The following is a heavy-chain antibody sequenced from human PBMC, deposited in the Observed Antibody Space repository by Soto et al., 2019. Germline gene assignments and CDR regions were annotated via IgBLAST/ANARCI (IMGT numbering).Heavy chain of an antibody. J-gene: IGHJ5*02. CDR3: ARDRVDCSGGNCWRSVEDT. Sequence: QVQLVQSGAEVKKPGASVKVSCKASGYTFTSYYMHWVRQAPGQGLEWMGIIDPSGGGTSYAQKFQGRLTMTRDTSTSTVYMALSSLRSEDTAVYYCARDRVDCSGGNCWRSVEDTWGQGTLVTVSS. CDR1: GYTFTSYY. D-gene: IGHD2-15*01. CDR2: IDPSGGGT. V-gene: IGHV1-46*01.